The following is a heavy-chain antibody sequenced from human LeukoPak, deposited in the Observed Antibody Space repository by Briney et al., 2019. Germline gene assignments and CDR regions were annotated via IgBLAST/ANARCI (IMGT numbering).Heavy chain of an antibody. CDR3: ASKRIYGDGYFQH. V-gene: IGHV4-59*11. D-gene: IGHD4-17*01. CDR1: GGSIYSHY. CDR2: IYYSGST. J-gene: IGHJ1*01. Sequence: TSETLSLTCAVSGGSIYSHYWSWIRQPPGKGLEWIGYIYYSGSTNYNPSLKSRVTISVDTSKNQFSLKLSSVTAADTAVYYCASKRIYGDGYFQHWGQGTLVTVSS.